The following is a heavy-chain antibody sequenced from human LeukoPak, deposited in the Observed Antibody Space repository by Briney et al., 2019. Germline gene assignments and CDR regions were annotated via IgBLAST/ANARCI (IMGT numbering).Heavy chain of an antibody. CDR2: IYYSRST. CDR1: GGSISSYY. D-gene: IGHD2-15*01. Sequence: SETLSLTCTVSGGSISSYYWSWIRQPPGKGLEWIGYIYYSRSTNYNPSLKSRVTISVDTSKNQFSLKLSSVTAADTAVYYCARGYCSGGSCPIYYYYMDVWGKGTTVTVSS. V-gene: IGHV4-59*01. J-gene: IGHJ6*03. CDR3: ARGYCSGGSCPIYYYYMDV.